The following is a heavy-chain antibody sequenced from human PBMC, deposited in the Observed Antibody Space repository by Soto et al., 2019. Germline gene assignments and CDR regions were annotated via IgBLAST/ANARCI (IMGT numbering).Heavy chain of an antibody. CDR1: GDSISSGDYF. D-gene: IGHD3-10*01. CDR3: ARDSGSGFYFGMDV. V-gene: IGHV4-31*11. J-gene: IGHJ6*02. Sequence: QVQLQESGPGLVKPSQTLSLSCAVSGDSISSGDYFWSWIRQPPGRGLEWLGYISYSGTTYYNPSLKSRLTMSTDTSKNQFSLKLSSVTVADTALYYCARDSGSGFYFGMDVWGHGTTVTVSS. CDR2: ISYSGTT.